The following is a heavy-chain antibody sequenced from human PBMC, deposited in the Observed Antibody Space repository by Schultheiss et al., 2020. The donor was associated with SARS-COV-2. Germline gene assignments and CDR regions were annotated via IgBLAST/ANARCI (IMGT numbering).Heavy chain of an antibody. D-gene: IGHD6-13*01. V-gene: IGHV3-23*01. Sequence: GGSLRLSCAASGFTFSSYAMSWVRQAPGKGLEWVSAISGSGGSTYYADSVKGRFTISRDNSKNTLYLQMNSLRAEDAAVYYCVKDRGLQIWFLAAAGVGAFDIWGLGTLVTVSS. CDR2: ISGSGGST. J-gene: IGHJ3*02. CDR1: GFTFSSYA. CDR3: VKDRGLQIWFLAAAGVGAFDI.